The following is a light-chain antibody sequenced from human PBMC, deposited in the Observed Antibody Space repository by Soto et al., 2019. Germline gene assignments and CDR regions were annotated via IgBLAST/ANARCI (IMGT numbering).Light chain of an antibody. CDR1: SSNIGTNY. V-gene: IGLV1-47*01. J-gene: IGLJ2*01. CDR3: AAWDASLSGFVV. Sequence: QSVLTQPPSASGTPGQRVTISCSGSSSNIGTNYVYWYQQLPGTAPKLLIFRNSQRPSGVPGRFSGSKSGTSASLAISGLRSEDEADYYCAAWDASLSGFVVFGGGTKLTV. CDR2: RNS.